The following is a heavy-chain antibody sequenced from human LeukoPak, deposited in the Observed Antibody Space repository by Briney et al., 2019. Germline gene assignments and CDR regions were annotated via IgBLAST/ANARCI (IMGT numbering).Heavy chain of an antibody. J-gene: IGHJ4*02. CDR2: ISSSSSTI. D-gene: IGHD3-10*01. CDR1: GFTFSSYS. V-gene: IGHV3-48*01. Sequence: GGSLRLSCAASGFTFSSYSMNWVRQAPGKGLEWVSYISSSSSTIYYADSVKGRFTISRDNAKNSLYLQMNSLRAEDTAVYYCARSNKPYYYGSGSYNYFDYWGQGTLVTVSS. CDR3: ARSNKPYYYGSGSYNYFDY.